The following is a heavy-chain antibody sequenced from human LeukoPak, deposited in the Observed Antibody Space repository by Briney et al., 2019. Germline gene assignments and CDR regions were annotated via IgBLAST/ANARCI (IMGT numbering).Heavy chain of an antibody. CDR1: GYIFTKSV. CDR3: ARDDCGDTCYPSGY. J-gene: IGHJ4*02. Sequence: ASVKVSCKAPGYIFTKSVVYGVRQAPGQRPEWMGWLKAGNGDTQYSQNFQDRLTITRDTSASTVYMELSSLTSEDTALYYCARDDCGDTCYPSGYWGQGTLVTVSS. D-gene: IGHD2-21*01. CDR2: LKAGNGDT. V-gene: IGHV1-3*01.